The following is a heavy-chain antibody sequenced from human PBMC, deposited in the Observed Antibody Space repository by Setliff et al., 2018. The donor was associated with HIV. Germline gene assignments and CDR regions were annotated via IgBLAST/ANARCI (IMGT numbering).Heavy chain of an antibody. J-gene: IGHJ4*02. V-gene: IGHV4-39*07. CDR2: IYYDGRT. D-gene: IGHD4-17*01. CDR3: ARRIYGNNPYFDY. CDR1: GGSIRTGAYY. Sequence: SETLSLTCTVSGGSIRTGAYYWGWIRQPPGKGLEWIGSIYYDGRTFYNPSLKSRVTISVDTSQNQFSLKLSSVTAADTAIYYCARRIYGNNPYFDYWSQGTLVTVSS.